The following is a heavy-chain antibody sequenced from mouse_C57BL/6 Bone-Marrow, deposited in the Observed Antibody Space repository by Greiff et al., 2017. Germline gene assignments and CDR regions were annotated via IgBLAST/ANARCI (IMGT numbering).Heavy chain of an antibody. J-gene: IGHJ1*03. D-gene: IGHD2-4*01. CDR3: ARSDYDGDWYFDV. V-gene: IGHV1-63*01. CDR1: GYTFTNYW. Sequence: VQLQQSGAELVRPGTSVKMSCKASGYTFTNYWIGWAKQRPGHGLEWIGDIYPGGGYTNYNEKFKGKATLTADKSSSTAYMQFSSLTSEDSAIYYCARSDYDGDWYFDVWGTGTTVTVSS. CDR2: IYPGGGYT.